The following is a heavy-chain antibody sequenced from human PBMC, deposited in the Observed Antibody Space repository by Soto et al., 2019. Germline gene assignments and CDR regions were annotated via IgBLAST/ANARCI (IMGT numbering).Heavy chain of an antibody. CDR1: GYTFTSYY. CDR3: ARGSYYDSSGYYWFDL. CDR2: INPSGGST. J-gene: IGHJ5*02. Sequence: ASVKVSCKASGYTFTSYYMHWVRQSPGQGREWMGIINPSGGSTSYAQKFQGRVNMTRDTSTSTVYMELSSLRSEDTAVYYCARGSYYDSSGYYWFDLWGQGALVTVSS. D-gene: IGHD3-22*01. V-gene: IGHV1-46*01.